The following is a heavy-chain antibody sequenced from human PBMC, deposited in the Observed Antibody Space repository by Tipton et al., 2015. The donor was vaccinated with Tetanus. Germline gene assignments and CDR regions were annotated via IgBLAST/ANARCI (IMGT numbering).Heavy chain of an antibody. J-gene: IGHJ3*02. CDR3: ARDRTICSGGSCYGIPGAFYS. CDR1: GASISTYY. CDR2: IYYSGST. Sequence: TLSLTCTVSGASISTYYWSWIRQPPGKGLEWIGYIYYSGSTNYNPSLKSRVTISVDTPKNQISLKLSSVTAAVTAVDYCARDRTICSGGSCYGIPGAFYSWGQGTMVTVSS. D-gene: IGHD2-15*01. V-gene: IGHV4-59*01.